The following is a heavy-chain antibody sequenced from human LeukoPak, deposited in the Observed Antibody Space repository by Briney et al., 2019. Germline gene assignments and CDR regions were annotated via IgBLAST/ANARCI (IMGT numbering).Heavy chain of an antibody. Sequence: GGSLRLSCAASGFTFSRYSMNWVRQAPGQGLEWVASISSTSTFIYSADSVKGRFTISRDTAKNSLFLQMNSLRAEDTAIYYCARDYFYSSDYPQTYYYYFMGVWGEGTTVTVSS. J-gene: IGHJ6*03. CDR1: GFTFSRYS. D-gene: IGHD3-22*01. CDR2: ISSTSTFI. V-gene: IGHV3-21*01. CDR3: ARDYFYSSDYPQTYYYYFMGV.